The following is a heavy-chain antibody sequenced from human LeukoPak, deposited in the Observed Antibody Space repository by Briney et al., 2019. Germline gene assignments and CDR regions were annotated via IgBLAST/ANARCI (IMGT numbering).Heavy chain of an antibody. Sequence: GASVTVSCKASGYTFTVYYMHWVRQAPGQGLEWMGWINPNSGGTNYAQKFQGRVTMTRDTSISTAYMELSRLRSDDTAVYYCASGNWNRESGFDPWGQGTLVTVSS. CDR3: ASGNWNRESGFDP. V-gene: IGHV1-2*02. D-gene: IGHD1-1*01. J-gene: IGHJ5*02. CDR2: INPNSGGT. CDR1: GYTFTVYY.